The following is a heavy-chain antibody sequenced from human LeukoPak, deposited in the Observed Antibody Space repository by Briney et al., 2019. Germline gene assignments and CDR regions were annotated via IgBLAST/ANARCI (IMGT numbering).Heavy chain of an antibody. CDR3: AKAGRVTYYYDRSGYGRDAFDI. CDR2: ISGSGGST. V-gene: IGHV3-23*01. J-gene: IGHJ3*02. Sequence: GGSLRLSCVASGFTFSSYAMSWVRQAPGKGLEWVSAISGSGGSTYYADSVKGRFTISRDNSKNTLYLQMNSLRAEDTAVYYCAKAGRVTYYYDRSGYGRDAFDIWGQGTMVTVSS. D-gene: IGHD3-22*01. CDR1: GFTFSSYA.